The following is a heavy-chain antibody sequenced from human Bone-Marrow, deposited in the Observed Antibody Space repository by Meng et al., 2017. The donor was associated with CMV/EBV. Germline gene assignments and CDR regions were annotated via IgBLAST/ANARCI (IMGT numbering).Heavy chain of an antibody. CDR2: IRSKAYGGTT. D-gene: IGHD3-22*01. J-gene: IGHJ4*02. V-gene: IGHV3-49*04. Sequence: GESLKISCAASGFTFSNAWMNWVRQAPGKGLEWVGFIRSKAYGGTTEYTASVRGRFTISRDDSKSIAYLQMNSLKIEDTAVYYCTRVRYDRSGYYLLPDDYWGQGTLVTVSS. CDR3: TRVRYDRSGYYLLPDDY. CDR1: GFTFSNAW.